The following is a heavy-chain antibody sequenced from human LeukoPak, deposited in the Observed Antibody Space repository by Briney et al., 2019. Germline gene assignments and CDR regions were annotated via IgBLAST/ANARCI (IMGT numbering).Heavy chain of an antibody. CDR2: VRGGDAGT. J-gene: IGHJ3*02. D-gene: IGHD4-23*01. V-gene: IGHV3-23*01. CDR3: AKCPSYGGKANDAFDI. Sequence: GGSLRLSCAASGFTFSSYAMNWVRQAPGKGLEWVSAVRGGDAGTSYADSVKGRFTISRDNSKNTLYLQMNSLRAEDTAVYYCAKCPSYGGKANDAFDIWGQGTMVTVSS. CDR1: GFTFSSYA.